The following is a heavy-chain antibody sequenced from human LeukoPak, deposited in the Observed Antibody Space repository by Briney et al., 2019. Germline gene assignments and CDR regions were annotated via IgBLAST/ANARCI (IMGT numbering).Heavy chain of an antibody. CDR3: ARGGPSWWYGFDT. CDR1: GGSVSRVSLY. Sequence: PSETLSLTCTVSGGSVSRVSLYWAWIRQSPGKGLEWIGYVYYTGSTNYNPSLKSRVSISIDTSKNQFFLKLNSVTAADTAVYYCARGGPSWWYGFDTWGQGTMVTVSS. CDR2: VYYTGST. J-gene: IGHJ3*02. V-gene: IGHV4-61*01. D-gene: IGHD2-15*01.